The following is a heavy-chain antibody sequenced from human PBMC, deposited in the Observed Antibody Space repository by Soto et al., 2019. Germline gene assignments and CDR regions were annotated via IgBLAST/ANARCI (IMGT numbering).Heavy chain of an antibody. CDR1: GDYIHVGGYY. CDR3: ARETHSSHHNFDY. J-gene: IGHJ4*02. CDR2: IYYTGKT. Sequence: TSETLSLTCSVSGDYIHVGGYYWTWIRQRPGKGLEWMGYIYYTGKTYYNPSLESRLTMSVDRSKNQFSLRLTSVTAADTAIYYCARETHSSHHNFDYWGPGTLVTVSS. D-gene: IGHD5-18*01. V-gene: IGHV4-31*03.